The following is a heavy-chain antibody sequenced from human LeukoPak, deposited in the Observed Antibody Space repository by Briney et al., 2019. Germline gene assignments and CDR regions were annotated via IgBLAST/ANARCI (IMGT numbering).Heavy chain of an antibody. CDR2: INPNSGGT. D-gene: IGHD3-10*01. J-gene: IGHJ3*02. V-gene: IGHV1-2*02. CDR1: GYTFTGYY. Sequence: ASVKVSCKASGYTFTGYYMHWVRQAPGQGLEWMGWINPNSGGTNYAQKFQGRVTMTRDTSISTAYMELSRLRSDDTAVYYCARAMGGWFGELLDAFDIWGQGTMVTVSS. CDR3: ARAMGGWFGELLDAFDI.